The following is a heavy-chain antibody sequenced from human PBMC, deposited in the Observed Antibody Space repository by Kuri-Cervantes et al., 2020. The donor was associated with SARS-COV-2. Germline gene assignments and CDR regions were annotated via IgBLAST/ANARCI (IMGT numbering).Heavy chain of an antibody. Sequence: SQTLSLTCAVFGGSFSAYYWNWIRQLPGKGLECIGEINHSGSTNYNPSLKSRVTISVDTSKNQFSLKLSSVTAADTAVYYCARHNSPNRQGKAAAGSNWFDPWGQGTLVTVSS. D-gene: IGHD6-13*01. CDR1: GGSFSAYY. J-gene: IGHJ5*02. V-gene: IGHV4-34*01. CDR2: INHSGST. CDR3: ARHNSPNRQGKAAAGSNWFDP.